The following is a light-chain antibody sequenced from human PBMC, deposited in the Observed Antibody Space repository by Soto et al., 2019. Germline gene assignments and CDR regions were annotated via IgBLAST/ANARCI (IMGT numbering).Light chain of an antibody. CDR1: SSDVGGYNY. CDR2: EVS. V-gene: IGLV2-14*01. J-gene: IGLJ1*01. Sequence: QSVLTQPASVSGSPGQSITISCTGTSSDVGGYNYVSWYQQHPGKAPELMIYEVSNRPSGVSNRFSGSKSGNTASLTSSGLQAEDEADYYCSSYTSSSTLVFGTGTKVTVL. CDR3: SSYTSSSTLV.